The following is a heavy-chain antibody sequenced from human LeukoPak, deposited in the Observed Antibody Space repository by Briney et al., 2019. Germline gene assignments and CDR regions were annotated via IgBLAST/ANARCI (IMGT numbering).Heavy chain of an antibody. CDR1: GFTFSSYE. D-gene: IGHD5-12*01. Sequence: GGSLRLSCAASGFTFSSYEMNWVRQAPGKGLEWVSYISSSGSTIYYADSVKGRFTISRDNAKNSLYLQMNSLRAEDTAVYYCARALDMVATITPIDYWGQGTLVTVSS. V-gene: IGHV3-48*03. J-gene: IGHJ4*02. CDR2: ISSSGSTI. CDR3: ARALDMVATITPIDY.